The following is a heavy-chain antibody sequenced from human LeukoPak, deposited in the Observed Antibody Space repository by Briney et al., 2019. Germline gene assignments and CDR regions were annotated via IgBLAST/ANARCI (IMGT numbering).Heavy chain of an antibody. V-gene: IGHV3-53*01. CDR2: IYSDGST. Sequence: PGGSLRLSCSASGFTFSSHAMYWVRQAPGKGLEWVSGIYSDGSTYYADSVKGRFTISRDNSKNTLYLQMNSLRAEDTAVYYCARGSYCSGGSCYPLFDYWGQGTLVTVSS. CDR1: GFTFSSHA. CDR3: ARGSYCSGGSCYPLFDY. D-gene: IGHD2-15*01. J-gene: IGHJ4*02.